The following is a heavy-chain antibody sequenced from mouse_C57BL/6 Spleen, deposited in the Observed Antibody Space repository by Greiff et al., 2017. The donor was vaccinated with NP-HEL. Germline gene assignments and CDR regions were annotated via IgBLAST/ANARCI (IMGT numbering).Heavy chain of an antibody. Sequence: QVQLQQPGAELVKPGASVKLSCKASGYTFTSYWMHWVKQRPGQGLEWIGMIHPNSGSTNYNEKFKSKATLTVDKSTSTTYMHIRSLTSEDSAVYYCASSYLGTGVATDYWGQGTTLTVSS. CDR3: ASSYLGTGVATDY. CDR1: GYTFTSYW. J-gene: IGHJ2*01. CDR2: IHPNSGST. D-gene: IGHD1-1*01. V-gene: IGHV1-64*01.